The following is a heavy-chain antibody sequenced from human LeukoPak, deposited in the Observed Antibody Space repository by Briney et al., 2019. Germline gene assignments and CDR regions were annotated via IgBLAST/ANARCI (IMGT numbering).Heavy chain of an antibody. J-gene: IGHJ4*02. V-gene: IGHV4-4*07. CDR1: GGSISSYY. Sequence: SETLSLTCTVSGGSISSYYWSWIRQPAGKGLEWIGRIYTSGSTNYNPSLKSRVTMSVDTSKNQFSLKLSSVTAADTAVYYCARGKPENYDFWSGPSTSDYWGQGTLVTVSS. D-gene: IGHD3-3*01. CDR2: IYTSGST. CDR3: ARGKPENYDFWSGPSTSDY.